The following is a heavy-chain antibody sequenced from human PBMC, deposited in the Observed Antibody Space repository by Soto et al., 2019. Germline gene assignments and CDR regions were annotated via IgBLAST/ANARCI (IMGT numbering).Heavy chain of an antibody. V-gene: IGHV3-33*01. CDR2: IWYDGSNK. CDR1: GFTFSSYG. CDR3: ARWGDGYGSSTSCPIYYGMDV. J-gene: IGHJ6*02. Sequence: QVQLVESGGGVVQPGRSLRLSCAASGFTFSSYGMHWVRQAPGKGLEWVAVIWYDGSNKYYADSVKGRFTISRDNSKNAMYLQMSRLRAEETAVYYCARWGDGYGSSTSCPIYYGMDVWGQGTTVTVSS. D-gene: IGHD2-2*03.